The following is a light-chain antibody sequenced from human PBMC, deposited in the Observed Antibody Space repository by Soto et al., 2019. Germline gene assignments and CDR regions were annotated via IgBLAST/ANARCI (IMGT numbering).Light chain of an antibody. V-gene: IGKV3-20*01. CDR1: QSVSSNS. CDR2: GAS. CDR3: QQYISSPWT. J-gene: IGKJ1*01. Sequence: EIVLTQSPGTLSLSPGERASLSCRASQSVSSNSLAWYQQKPGQAPRLLIYGASSRATGIPDRFSGSGSGSGTDFTLTISRLEPEDSAVYYCQQYISSPWTFGQGTKVDIK.